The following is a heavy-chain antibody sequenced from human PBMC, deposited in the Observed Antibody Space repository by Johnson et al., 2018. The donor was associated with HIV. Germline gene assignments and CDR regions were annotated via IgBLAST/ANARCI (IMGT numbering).Heavy chain of an antibody. Sequence: VQLVESGGGLVQPGGSLRLSCAASGFTFSSYAMSWVRQAPGKGLEWVSAIYSGGSTYNADSVKGRFTISRDNSKNTLYLQMNSLRAEDTAVYYCARPLGGAFDIWGQGTMVTVSS. CDR1: GFTFSSYA. V-gene: IGHV3-23*04. D-gene: IGHD3-10*01. CDR2: IYSGGST. CDR3: ARPLGGAFDI. J-gene: IGHJ3*02.